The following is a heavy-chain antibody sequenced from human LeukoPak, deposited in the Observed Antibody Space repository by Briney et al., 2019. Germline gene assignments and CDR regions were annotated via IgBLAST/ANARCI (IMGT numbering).Heavy chain of an antibody. Sequence: PGRSLRLSCAASGFTFSSYAMHWVRQAPGKGLEWVAVISYDGSNKYYADSVKGRFTISRDNSKNTLYLQMNSLRAEDTAVYYCARSPYYYDSSGYYLHWGQGTLVTVSS. CDR1: GFTFSSYA. V-gene: IGHV3-30*04. J-gene: IGHJ4*02. CDR2: ISYDGSNK. CDR3: ARSPYYYDSSGYYLH. D-gene: IGHD3-22*01.